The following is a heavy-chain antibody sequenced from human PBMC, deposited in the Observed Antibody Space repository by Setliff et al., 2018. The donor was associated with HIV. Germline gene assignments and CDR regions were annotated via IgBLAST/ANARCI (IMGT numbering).Heavy chain of an antibody. J-gene: IGHJ4*02. D-gene: IGHD6-19*01. Sequence: KPSETLSLTCTVSGGSISSDYWSWIRQPPGKGLEWIGYIYYSGSSKNTPSLKSRVTISVDTPKNEFSLKLSSMTAADTAVYYCARGIAVAGPYFDYWGQGTLVTVSS. CDR2: IYYSGSS. CDR1: GGSISSDY. CDR3: ARGIAVAGPYFDY. V-gene: IGHV4-59*01.